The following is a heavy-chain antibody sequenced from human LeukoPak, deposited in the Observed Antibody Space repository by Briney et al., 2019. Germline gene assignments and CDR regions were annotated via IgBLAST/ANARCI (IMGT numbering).Heavy chain of an antibody. J-gene: IGHJ4*02. Sequence: GGSLRLSCAASGFTFSDHYMDWVRQAPGKGLEWVGRSRNKARGYTTEYAASVKGRFTISRDDSKNSVFLQMNSLKDEDTAVYYCSRAWAAGKHYVGYWGQGTLVTVSS. CDR3: SRAWAAGKHYVGY. CDR2: SRNKARGYTT. V-gene: IGHV3-72*01. D-gene: IGHD2-15*01. CDR1: GFTFSDHY.